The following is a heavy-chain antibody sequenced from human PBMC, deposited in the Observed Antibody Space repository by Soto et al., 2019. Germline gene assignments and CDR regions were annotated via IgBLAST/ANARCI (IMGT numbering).Heavy chain of an antibody. CDR1: GGSISSGGYY. J-gene: IGHJ5*02. D-gene: IGHD3-16*01. V-gene: IGHV4-31*03. CDR2: IYYSGST. CDR3: ASSPWGPTLFAP. Sequence: QVQLQEAGPGLVKPSQTLSLTCTVSGGSISSGGYYWSWIRQHPGKGLEWIGYIYYSGSTYYNPSLKSRVTISVDTAKNQFSLKLSSVTAADTAVYSCASSPWGPTLFAPWGQGTLVTVSS.